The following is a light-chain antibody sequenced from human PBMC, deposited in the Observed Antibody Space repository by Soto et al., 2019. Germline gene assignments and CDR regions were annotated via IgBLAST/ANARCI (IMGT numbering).Light chain of an antibody. CDR2: GAS. Sequence: IVLTQSPATLSLSPGERSTLSCRASQSVITSLAWYQQKPGQAPRLLIFGASARATGVPARFSGTGSGTEFTLTISSLQSEDFAVYYCQQYKEWPPWTFGQGTKVDIK. V-gene: IGKV3-15*01. CDR3: QQYKEWPPWT. J-gene: IGKJ1*01. CDR1: QSVITS.